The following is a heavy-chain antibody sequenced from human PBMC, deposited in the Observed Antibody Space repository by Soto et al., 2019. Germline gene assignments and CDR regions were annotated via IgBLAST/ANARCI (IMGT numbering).Heavy chain of an antibody. J-gene: IGHJ6*02. Sequence: PSETLSLTCTVSGGSISSGDYYWSWIRQPPGKGLEWIGYIYYSGSTYYNPSLKSRVTISVDTSKNQFSLKLSSVTAADTAVYYCARDQGQYYDFWSGAEKYGMDVWGQGTTVTVSS. V-gene: IGHV4-30-4*01. CDR1: GGSISSGDYY. CDR2: IYYSGST. CDR3: ARDQGQYYDFWSGAEKYGMDV. D-gene: IGHD3-3*01.